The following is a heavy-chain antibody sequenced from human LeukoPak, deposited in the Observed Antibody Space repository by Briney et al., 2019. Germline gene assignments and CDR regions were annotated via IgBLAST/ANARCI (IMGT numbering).Heavy chain of an antibody. CDR1: GGSFSGYY. CDR3: ARSRGQWLRSPLDP. D-gene: IGHD5-12*01. CDR2: INHSGST. V-gene: IGHV4-34*01. J-gene: IGHJ5*02. Sequence: PSETLSLTCAVYGGSFSGYYWSWIRQPPGKGLEWIGEINHSGSTNYNPSLKSRVTISVDTSKNQFSLKLSSVTAADTAVYYCARSRGQWLRSPLDPWGQGTLVTVSS.